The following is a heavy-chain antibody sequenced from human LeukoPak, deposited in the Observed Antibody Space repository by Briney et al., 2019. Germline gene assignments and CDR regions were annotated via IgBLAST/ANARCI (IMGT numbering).Heavy chain of an antibody. J-gene: IGHJ6*02. CDR1: VYTFTSYA. CDR2: INAGNGNT. D-gene: IGHD2-15*01. Sequence: ASVKVSCKASVYTFTSYAMHWVRQAPGQRLEWMGWINAGNGNTKYSQKFQGRVTITRDTSASTAYMELSSLRSEDTAVYYCARSSCSGGSCSLYYYYGMDVWGQGTTVTVSS. CDR3: ARSSCSGGSCSLYYYYGMDV. V-gene: IGHV1-3*01.